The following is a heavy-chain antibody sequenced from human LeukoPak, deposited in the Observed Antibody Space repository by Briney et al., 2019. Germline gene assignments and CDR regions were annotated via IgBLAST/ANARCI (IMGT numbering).Heavy chain of an antibody. J-gene: IGHJ4*02. V-gene: IGHV1-46*01. CDR2: INPSGGST. CDR1: GGSFSGYG. CDR3: GKRQPLRFPSRGVY. Sequence: ASVKVSCKASGGSFSGYGISRVRQAPGQGPEWMGIINPSGGSTSYAQKFQGRVTMTRDTSTSTVYMELSSLRSEDTAVYYCGKRQPLRFPSRGVYWGQGTPVTVSS. D-gene: IGHD5-12*01.